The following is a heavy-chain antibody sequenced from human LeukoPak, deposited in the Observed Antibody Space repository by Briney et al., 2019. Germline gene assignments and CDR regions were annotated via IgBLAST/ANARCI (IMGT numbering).Heavy chain of an antibody. CDR3: ARVPATVMVDY. Sequence: SETLSLTCTVSGGSISSSSYYWGWIRQPPGKGLEWIGSISYSGSTYYNPSLKSRVTISVDTSKNQFSLKLSSVTAADTAVYYCARVPATVMVDYWGQGTLVTVSS. J-gene: IGHJ4*02. CDR2: ISYSGST. D-gene: IGHD5-18*01. V-gene: IGHV4-39*07. CDR1: GGSISSSSYY.